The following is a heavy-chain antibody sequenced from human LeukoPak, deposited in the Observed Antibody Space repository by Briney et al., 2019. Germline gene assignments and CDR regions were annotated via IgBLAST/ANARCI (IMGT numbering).Heavy chain of an antibody. CDR3: AKDLTSYDYGDYGGSDY. J-gene: IGHJ4*02. Sequence: GGSLRLFCAASGFIFTSYAMSWVRQAPGKGLEWVSAISGSARSTFYADSVKGRFTISRDNSKDMVYLHMNSLRAEDTAIYYCAKDLTSYDYGDYGGSDYWGQGTLVTVSS. V-gene: IGHV3-23*01. CDR1: GFIFTSYA. CDR2: ISGSARST. D-gene: IGHD4-17*01.